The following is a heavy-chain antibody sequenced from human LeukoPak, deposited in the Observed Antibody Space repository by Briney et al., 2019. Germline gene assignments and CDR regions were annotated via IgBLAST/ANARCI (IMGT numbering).Heavy chain of an antibody. Sequence: PGGSLRLSCAASGFTFSSYAMHWVRQAPGKGLEWVAVISYDGSNKYYADSVKGRFTISRDNSKNTLYLQMNSLRAEDTAVYYCARESGYSYGFRGVYFDYWGQGTLVTVSS. CDR1: GFTFSSYA. V-gene: IGHV3-30*04. CDR3: ARESGYSYGFRGVYFDY. CDR2: ISYDGSNK. J-gene: IGHJ4*02. D-gene: IGHD5-18*01.